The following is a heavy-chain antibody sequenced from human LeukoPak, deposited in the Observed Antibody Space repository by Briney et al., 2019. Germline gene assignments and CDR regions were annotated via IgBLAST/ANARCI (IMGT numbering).Heavy chain of an antibody. CDR3: TSSMVRGVYFDY. J-gene: IGHJ4*02. V-gene: IGHV3-15*01. D-gene: IGHD3-10*01. CDR2: IKSKTDGETT. CDR1: GFIFSSYS. Sequence: PGGSLRLSCAASGFIFSSYSMNWVRQAPGKGLEWVGRIKSKTDGETTDYAAPVKGRFTISRDDSKNTLYLQMNSLKTEDTGVYYCTSSMVRGVYFDYWGQGTLVTVSS.